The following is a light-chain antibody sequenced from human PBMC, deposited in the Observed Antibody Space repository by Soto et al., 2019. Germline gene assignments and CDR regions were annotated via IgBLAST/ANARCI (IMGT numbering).Light chain of an antibody. CDR2: GAT. CDR1: QSVNSGS. Sequence: DIALTQSPGTLSLSPGDRAIISCRASQSVNSGSLAWYQQRPGQAPRLLIYGATIRATGIPDKFSGSGSGTDFTLTISRLEPEDFAVYYCQQYGSSVRTFGQGTKVEIK. CDR3: QQYGSSVRT. V-gene: IGKV3-20*01. J-gene: IGKJ1*01.